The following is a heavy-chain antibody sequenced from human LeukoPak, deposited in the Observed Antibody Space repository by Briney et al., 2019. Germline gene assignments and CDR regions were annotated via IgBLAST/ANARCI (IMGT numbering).Heavy chain of an antibody. Sequence: GRSLRLSCAASGLTLSSHAIHWVRQPPGKGLEWVPVISYDGSNKNYADSVKGRFTISRDNSKDTLYLQMSSLRTEDTALYYCARVTQTLLWFGEFSDWGRETLVTVSS. V-gene: IGHV3-30*04. D-gene: IGHD3-10*01. CDR2: ISYDGSNK. J-gene: IGHJ4*02. CDR3: ARVTQTLLWFGEFSD. CDR1: GLTLSSHA.